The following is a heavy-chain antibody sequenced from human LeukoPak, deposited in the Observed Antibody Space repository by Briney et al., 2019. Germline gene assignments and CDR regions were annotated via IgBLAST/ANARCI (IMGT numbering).Heavy chain of an antibody. D-gene: IGHD2-2*01. CDR2: IYYSGTT. CDR3: ARSIGFKHQLPLSFDY. V-gene: IGHV4-39*07. Sequence: PSETLSLTCTVSGDSISSTYSYWGWIRQPPGKGLEWIGTIYYSGTTYYNPSLKTRVTISLDTSRNQFSLKLTSVTAADTAVYYCARSIGFKHQLPLSFDYWGQGTLVTVSS. J-gene: IGHJ4*02. CDR1: GDSISSTYSY.